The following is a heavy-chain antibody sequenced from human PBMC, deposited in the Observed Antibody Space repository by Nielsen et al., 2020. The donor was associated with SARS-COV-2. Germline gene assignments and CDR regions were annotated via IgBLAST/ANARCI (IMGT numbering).Heavy chain of an antibody. CDR3: ARTGIAVAGIDFDY. V-gene: IGHV1-58*02. J-gene: IGHJ4*02. D-gene: IGHD6-19*01. CDR1: GFTFSNSA. CDR2: IVVGSGNT. Sequence: SVKVSCKASGFTFSNSAMQWVRQTRGQRLEWIGWIVVGSGNTNYAQKFQERVTITRDMSTSTVYMQLSSLRFEDTAVYYCARTGIAVAGIDFDYWGQGTLVTVSS.